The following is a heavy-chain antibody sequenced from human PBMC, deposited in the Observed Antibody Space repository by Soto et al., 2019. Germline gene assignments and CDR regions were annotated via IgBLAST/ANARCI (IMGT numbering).Heavy chain of an antibody. CDR2: MWYDGSNK. V-gene: IGHV3-33*01. D-gene: IGHD6-13*01. CDR3: ARDRTSIAAAGTGYYYYGMDG. Sequence: QVQLVESGGGVVQPGRSLRLSCAASGFTFSSYGMHWVRQAPGKGLEWVAVMWYDGSNKYYADYVKGRFTISRDNSKNTLYLQMNSLRAEDTAVYYCARDRTSIAAAGTGYYYYGMDGWGQGTTVTVSS. CDR1: GFTFSSYG. J-gene: IGHJ6*02.